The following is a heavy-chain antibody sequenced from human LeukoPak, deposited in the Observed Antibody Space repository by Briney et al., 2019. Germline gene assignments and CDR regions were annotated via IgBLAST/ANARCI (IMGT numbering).Heavy chain of an antibody. V-gene: IGHV4-39*02. CDR2: IYSSGST. CDR3: ARDDGYRTRLDI. CDR1: GGSISSSYYY. Sequence: SETLSLTCTVSGGSISSSYYYWGWIRQPPGKGLEWIGSIYSSGSTYYNPSLKSRVTISVDTSKNQFSLKLTSVTAADTAVYYCARDDGYRTRLDIWGQGTMVTVS. J-gene: IGHJ3*02. D-gene: IGHD5-24*01.